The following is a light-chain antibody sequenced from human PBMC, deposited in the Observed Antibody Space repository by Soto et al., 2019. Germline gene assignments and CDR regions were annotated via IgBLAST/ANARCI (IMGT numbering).Light chain of an antibody. CDR1: QSVSID. V-gene: IGKV3-15*01. CDR2: GAS. Sequence: EIVMTQSPATLSVSPGERATLSCRASQSVSIDLALCQQTPGEAPRLLIYGASTSAAGSPLTWSGSAAATAFTPPTSSLQDEESVTFYCRQHYGWPPPTFGGGTKVDIK. J-gene: IGKJ4*02. CDR3: RQHYGWPPPT.